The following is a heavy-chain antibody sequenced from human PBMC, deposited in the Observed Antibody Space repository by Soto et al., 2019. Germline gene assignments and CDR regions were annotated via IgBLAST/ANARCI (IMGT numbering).Heavy chain of an antibody. V-gene: IGHV1-18*01. CDR1: GYTFTKFG. D-gene: IGHD1-26*01. J-gene: IGHJ5*02. CDR3: ARLLKGGDVTEFWFDT. Sequence: QVRLVQSGAEVKKPGASVKVSCKSSGYTFTKFGISWVRQAPGQGLEWMGWNSAYNDNTNYAQKLQGRVTMTSDTSTSTAYMELRSLRSDDTAVYYCARLLKGGDVTEFWFDTWGQGTLVTVSS. CDR2: NSAYNDNT.